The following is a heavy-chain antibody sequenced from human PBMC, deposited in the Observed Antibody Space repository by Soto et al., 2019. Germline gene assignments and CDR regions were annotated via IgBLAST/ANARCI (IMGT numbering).Heavy chain of an antibody. D-gene: IGHD2-8*02. Sequence: EVQLVESGGGLVQPGGSLRLSCEASGFTFSSYWMSWMRQAPGKGLEWVANIKQDGTQKYYVDSVKGRFTISRDNAKSSLYLQMNXXXXXXXXXXYCARQVGHYWGQGILVT. CDR2: IKQDGTQK. CDR1: GFTFSSYW. V-gene: IGHV3-7*02. J-gene: IGHJ4*02. CDR3: ARQVGHY.